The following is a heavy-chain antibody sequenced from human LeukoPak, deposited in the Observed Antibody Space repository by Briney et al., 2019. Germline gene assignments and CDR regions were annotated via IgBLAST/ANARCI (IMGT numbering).Heavy chain of an antibody. J-gene: IGHJ4*02. CDR3: ARDFRVSGPIAAAGGTTGFDY. D-gene: IGHD6-13*01. CDR1: GGSISSSNW. CDR2: IYHSGST. V-gene: IGHV4-4*02. Sequence: PSETLSLTCAVSGGSISSSNWWSWVRQPPGKGLEWIGEIYHSGSTNYNPSLKSRVTISVDTSKNQFSLKLSSVTAADTAVYYCARDFRVSGPIAAAGGTTGFDYWGQGTLVTVSS.